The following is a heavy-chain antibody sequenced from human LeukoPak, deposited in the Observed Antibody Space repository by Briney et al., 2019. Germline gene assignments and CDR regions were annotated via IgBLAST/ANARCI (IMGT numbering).Heavy chain of an antibody. CDR2: IKQDGSEK. CDR1: GFTFSSYW. CDR3: ARDDNRGIAVAGSFDY. V-gene: IGHV3-7*01. J-gene: IGHJ4*02. Sequence: GGSLRLSCAASGFTFSSYWMSWVRQAPGKGLEWVANIKQDGSEKYYVDSVKGRFTISRDNAKNSLYLQMNSLRAEDTAVYYCARDDNRGIAVAGSFDYWGQGTLVTVSS. D-gene: IGHD6-19*01.